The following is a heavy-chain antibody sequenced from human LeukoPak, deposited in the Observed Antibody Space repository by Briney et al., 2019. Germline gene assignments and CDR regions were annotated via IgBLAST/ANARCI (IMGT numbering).Heavy chain of an antibody. CDR2: ISYDGSNK. Sequence: QSGGSLRLSCAASGFTFSSYGMHWVRQAPGKGLEWVAVISYDGSNKYYADSVKGRFTISRDNSKNTLYLQMNSLRAEDTAVYYCARAISGRYDYWGQGTLVTVSS. J-gene: IGHJ4*02. CDR3: ARAISGRYDY. CDR1: GFTFSSYG. D-gene: IGHD3-10*01. V-gene: IGHV3-30*03.